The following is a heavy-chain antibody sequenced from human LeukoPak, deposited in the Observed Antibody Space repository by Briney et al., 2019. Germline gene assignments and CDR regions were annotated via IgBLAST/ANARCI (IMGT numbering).Heavy chain of an antibody. V-gene: IGHV1-2*02. CDR2: INPNSGGT. CDR3: ASIAVAGTTSPNWFDP. J-gene: IGHJ5*02. Sequence: GASVKVSCKASGYTFTGYYMHWVRQARGQGLEWMGWINPNSGGTNYAQKFQGRVTMTRDTSISTAYMELSRLRSDDTAVYYCASIAVAGTTSPNWFDPWGQGTLVTVSS. D-gene: IGHD6-19*01. CDR1: GYTFTGYY.